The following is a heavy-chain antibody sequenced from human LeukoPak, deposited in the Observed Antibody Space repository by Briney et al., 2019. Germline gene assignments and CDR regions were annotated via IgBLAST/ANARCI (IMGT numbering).Heavy chain of an antibody. CDR2: ISGSGGST. V-gene: IGHV3-23*01. J-gene: IGHJ4*02. Sequence: GGSLRLSCAASGFTFSSFAMSWVRQAPRKGLEWVSAISGSGGSTYYADSVKGRFTISRDNSKNTLYLQMNSLRAEDTAVYYCAKRGGRDYDILTASYWGQGTLVTVSS. CDR3: AKRGGRDYDILTASY. D-gene: IGHD3-9*01. CDR1: GFTFSSFA.